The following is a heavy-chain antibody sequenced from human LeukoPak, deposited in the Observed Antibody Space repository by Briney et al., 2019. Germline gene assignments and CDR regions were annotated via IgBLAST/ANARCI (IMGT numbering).Heavy chain of an antibody. CDR3: AKAAAGTEYYFEY. CDR1: GFTFSSYG. D-gene: IGHD6-13*01. V-gene: IGHV3-30*18. CDR2: ISYDGGTK. J-gene: IGHJ4*02. Sequence: PGRSLRLFCAASGFTFSSYGMHWVRQAPGKGLEWVAVISYDGGTKYYADSVKGQFTISRDNSKNTLYLQMDSLRAEDTAVYYCAKAAAGTEYYFEYWGQGTLVTVSS.